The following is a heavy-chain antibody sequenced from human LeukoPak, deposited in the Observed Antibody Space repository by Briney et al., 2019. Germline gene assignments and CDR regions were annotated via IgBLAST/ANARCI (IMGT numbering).Heavy chain of an antibody. J-gene: IGHJ5*02. CDR1: GGTFSSYA. CDR2: IIPIFGTA. CDR3: ARDGRPHYDFWSGYSQGKWFDP. D-gene: IGHD3-3*01. V-gene: IGHV1-69*13. Sequence: SVKVSCKASGGTFSSYAVSWVRRAPGQGLEWMGGIIPIFGTANYAQKFQGRVTITADESTSTAYMELSSLRSEDTAVYYCARDGRPHYDFWSGYSQGKWFDPWGQGTLVTVSS.